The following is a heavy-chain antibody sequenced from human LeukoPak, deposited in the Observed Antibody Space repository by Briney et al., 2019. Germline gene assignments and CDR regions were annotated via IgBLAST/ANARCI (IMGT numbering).Heavy chain of an antibody. CDR2: INHSGST. V-gene: IGHV4-34*01. D-gene: IGHD3-3*01. CDR1: GGSFSGYY. Sequence: PSETLSLTCAVYGGSFSGYYWSWIRQPPGKGLEWIGEINHSGSTNYNPSLKSRVTISVDTSKNQFSLKLSSVTAADTAVYYCARGLGYYRYWGQGALVTVSS. CDR3: ARGLGYYRY. J-gene: IGHJ4*02.